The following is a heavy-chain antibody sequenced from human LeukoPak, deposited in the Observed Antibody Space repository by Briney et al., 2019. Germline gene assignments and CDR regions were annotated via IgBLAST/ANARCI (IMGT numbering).Heavy chain of an antibody. V-gene: IGHV1-18*01. Sequence: ASVKVSCKASGYTFTSYGINWVRQAPGQGIEWMGWISPYKGNTYYAQNLQGRVTMTTDTPTSTAHMELRSLRSDDTAVYYCARGPGGRSGYYPLEDNYYYYYMDVCGKGTTVTVSS. D-gene: IGHD3-22*01. CDR2: ISPYKGNT. J-gene: IGHJ6*03. CDR3: ARGPGGRSGYYPLEDNYYYYYMDV. CDR1: GYTFTSYG.